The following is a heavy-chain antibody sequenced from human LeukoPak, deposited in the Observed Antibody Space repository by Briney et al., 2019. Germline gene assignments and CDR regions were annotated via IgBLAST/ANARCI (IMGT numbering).Heavy chain of an antibody. V-gene: IGHV4-31*03. Sequence: PSETLSLTCTVSGGSISRYYWSWIRQHPGKGLEWIGNIYYSGNTYYNPSLKSRVTISVDTSNNQFSLKLSSVTAADTAVYYCAREADYGDYRRFDYWGQGTLVTVSS. CDR3: AREADYGDYRRFDY. CDR1: GGSISRYY. J-gene: IGHJ4*02. CDR2: IYYSGNT. D-gene: IGHD4-17*01.